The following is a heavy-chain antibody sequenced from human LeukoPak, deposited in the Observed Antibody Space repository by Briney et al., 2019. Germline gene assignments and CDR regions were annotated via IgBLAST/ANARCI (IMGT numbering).Heavy chain of an antibody. D-gene: IGHD3-22*01. CDR2: LNGGGGST. V-gene: IGHV3-23*01. J-gene: IGHJ4*02. CDR1: GFTFISYA. Sequence: QPGGSLRLSCAASGFTFISYAMSWVRHAPGKGLEWVSGLNGGGGSTYYADSVKGRFTISKDKSKNTLYLQMNSLTAEDTAVYYCARFGSNYYPFDYWGQGTLVTVSS. CDR3: ARFGSNYYPFDY.